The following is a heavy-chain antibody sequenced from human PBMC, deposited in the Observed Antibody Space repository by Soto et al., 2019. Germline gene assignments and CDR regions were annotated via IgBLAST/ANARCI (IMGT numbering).Heavy chain of an antibody. V-gene: IGHV4-31*03. CDR2: IYYSGST. CDR1: GGPISSGGYY. CDR3: ARCQPSAYYYDIDV. Sequence: QLQESGPGLVKPSQTLSLTCTVSGGPISSGGYYWSWIRQHPGKGLEWIGYIYYSGSTYYNPSLQSRLTISVDTSKNQFSLKLSSVTAADTAVYYCARCQPSAYYYDIDVWGQGTTVTVSS. J-gene: IGHJ6*02.